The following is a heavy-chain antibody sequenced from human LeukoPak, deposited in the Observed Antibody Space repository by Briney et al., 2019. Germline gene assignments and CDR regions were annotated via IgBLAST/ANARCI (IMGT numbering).Heavy chain of an antibody. CDR1: GGSFSGYY. CDR2: INHSGSN. D-gene: IGHD2-2*01. CDR3: ARGYCSSTSCFVFFP. Sequence: SETLSLTCAVYGGSFSGYYWSWIRQPPGKGLEWIGEINHSGSNNYNPSLKSRVNISVDISKNQFSLKLSSVTAADTSVYYCARGYCSSTSCFVFFPWGEGTLVTVSS. V-gene: IGHV4-34*01. J-gene: IGHJ5*02.